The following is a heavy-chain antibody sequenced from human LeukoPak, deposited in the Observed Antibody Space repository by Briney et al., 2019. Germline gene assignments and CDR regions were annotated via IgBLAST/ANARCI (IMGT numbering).Heavy chain of an antibody. V-gene: IGHV4-59*01. CDR2: INYSGRI. CDR1: SGFISSYY. Sequence: SETLSLTCIVSSGFISSYYWSWNRQTPGKGLEWIAFINYSGRIKYNPSLQSRVSISLDTSKNHFSLQLRSVMAADTAVYYCARLVDYDNSGDPDIFDIWGQGTIVSIS. J-gene: IGHJ3*02. D-gene: IGHD3-22*01. CDR3: ARLVDYDNSGDPDIFDI.